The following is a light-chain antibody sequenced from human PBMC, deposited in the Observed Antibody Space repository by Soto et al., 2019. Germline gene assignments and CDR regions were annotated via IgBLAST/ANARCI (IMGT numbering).Light chain of an antibody. V-gene: IGKV1-5*01. CDR3: QHYNTYPLT. J-gene: IGKJ4*01. CDR2: DTA. Sequence: DIQMTQSPSTLSASVGDRVTITCRASQSISTWLAWYQQKPGEAPELLIFDTASLESGVPSRFSGSGYGTESTLTISSLQPDDFATYYCQHYNTYPLTFGGGTKVEIK. CDR1: QSISTW.